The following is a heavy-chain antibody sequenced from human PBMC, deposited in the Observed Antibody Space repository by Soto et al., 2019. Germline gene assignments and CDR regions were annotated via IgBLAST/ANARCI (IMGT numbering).Heavy chain of an antibody. CDR3: ARSQGSSTSVEIYDYYYYGMYV. J-gene: IGHJ6*02. V-gene: IGHV1-69*01. CDR1: GGTFSSYA. D-gene: IGHD2-2*01. Sequence: QVQLVQSGAEVKKPGSSVKVSCKASGGTFSSYAISWVRQAPGQGLEWMGGIIPISDTTNYAQKFQGRVTITADESTSTAYMELSSRRSEDTAVYSCARSQGSSTSVEIYDYYYYGMYVWGQGTTVTGSS. CDR2: IIPISDTT.